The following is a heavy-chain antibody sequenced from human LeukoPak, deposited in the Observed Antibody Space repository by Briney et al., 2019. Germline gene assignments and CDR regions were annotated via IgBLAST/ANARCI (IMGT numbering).Heavy chain of an antibody. Sequence: GGSLILSCTASGFNFSTYWMTWVREAPGKGLEWVANRKEDGSEIYYVDAVKGRFSISRDNAKTSLYLQMHSLSVADTGLYYCVTDQTGRHPYFFDYWGQGTLVTVSS. J-gene: IGHJ4*02. V-gene: IGHV3-7*01. CDR1: GFNFSTYW. CDR2: RKEDGSEI. D-gene: IGHD3-10*01. CDR3: VTDQTGRHPYFFDY.